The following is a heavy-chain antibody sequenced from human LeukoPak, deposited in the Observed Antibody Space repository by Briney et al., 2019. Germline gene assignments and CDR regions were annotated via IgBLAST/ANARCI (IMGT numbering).Heavy chain of an antibody. Sequence: GGSLRLSCAASGFTFSSYSMNWVRQAPGKGLEWVSSISSSSSSYIYYADSVKGRFTISRDNAKNSLYLQMNSLRAEDTAVYYCARDFDYGSGSPLEYWGQGTLVTVSS. V-gene: IGHV3-21*01. J-gene: IGHJ4*02. CDR1: GFTFSSYS. CDR2: ISSSSSSYI. CDR3: ARDFDYGSGSPLEY. D-gene: IGHD3-10*01.